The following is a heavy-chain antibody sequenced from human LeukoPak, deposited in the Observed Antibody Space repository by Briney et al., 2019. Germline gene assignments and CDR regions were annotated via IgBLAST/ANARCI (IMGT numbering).Heavy chain of an antibody. CDR3: AREGLWVGLDSGKTRQAYWES. V-gene: IGHV1-18*01. D-gene: IGHD2-21*01. Sequence: ASVKVSCKASGYTFTSYGISWVRQAPGQGLELMGWISAYNGNTNYAQKLQGRVTMTTDTSTITAYMELRSLRSDDTAVYYCAREGLWVGLDSGKTRQAYWESWGQGTMVTVSS. J-gene: IGHJ3*01. CDR2: ISAYNGNT. CDR1: GYTFTSYG.